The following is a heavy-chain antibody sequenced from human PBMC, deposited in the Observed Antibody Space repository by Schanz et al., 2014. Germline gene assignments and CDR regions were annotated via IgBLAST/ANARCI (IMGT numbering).Heavy chain of an antibody. D-gene: IGHD6-19*01. V-gene: IGHV3-11*05. J-gene: IGHJ4*02. CDR1: GFTFSTYW. CDR2: ISSSSSYT. CDR3: ARDLISSGWYG. Sequence: VQLVESGGGLVQPGGSLRLSCAASGFTFSTYWMHWVRQAPGKGLEWVSYISSSSSYTNYADSVKGRFTISRDNAKNSLYLQMNSLRAEDTAVYYCARDLISSGWYGWGQGTLVTVSS.